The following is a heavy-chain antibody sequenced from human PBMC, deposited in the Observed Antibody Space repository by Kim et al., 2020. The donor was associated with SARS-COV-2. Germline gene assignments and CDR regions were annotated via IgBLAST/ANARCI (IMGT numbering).Heavy chain of an antibody. Sequence: SETLSLTCTVSGGSVSSGSYYWSWIRQPPGKGLEWIGYIYYSGSTNYNPSLKSRVTISVDTSKNQFSLKLSSVTAADTAVYYCAREVKTSIVVGAATPRNWFDPWGQGTLVTVSS. CDR1: GGSVSSGSYY. V-gene: IGHV4-61*01. J-gene: IGHJ5*02. CDR3: AREVKTSIVVGAATPRNWFDP. CDR2: IYYSGST. D-gene: IGHD2-15*01.